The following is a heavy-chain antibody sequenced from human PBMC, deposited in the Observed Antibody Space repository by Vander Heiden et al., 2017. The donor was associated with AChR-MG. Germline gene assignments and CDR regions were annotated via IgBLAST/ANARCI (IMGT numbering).Heavy chain of an antibody. CDR3: ARDRTYSSSSFNYYYYGMNV. V-gene: IGHV1-69*01. D-gene: IGHD6-6*01. Sequence: QVQLVQSGAEVKKPGSSVKVSCKASGGTFSSHAISGVRQAPGQGLEWMGGIIPIFGTANYAQKFQGRVTITADESTSTAYMELSSLRSEDTAVYYCARDRTYSSSSFNYYYYGMNVWGQGTTVTVSS. CDR2: IIPIFGTA. CDR1: GGTFSSHA. J-gene: IGHJ6*02.